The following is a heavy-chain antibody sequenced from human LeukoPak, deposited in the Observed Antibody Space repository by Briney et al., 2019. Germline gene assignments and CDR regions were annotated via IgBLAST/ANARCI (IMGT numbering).Heavy chain of an antibody. D-gene: IGHD2-21*01. CDR2: ISSSSSTI. CDR3: AIDGGDDLN. J-gene: IGHJ4*02. Sequence: PGGSLRLSCAASGFTFSSYSMNWVRQAPGKGLEWVSYISSSSSTIYYADSVKGRFTISRDNAKNSLYLQMNSLRAEDTAVYYCAIDGGDDLNWGQGTLVTVSS. V-gene: IGHV3-48*01. CDR1: GFTFSSYS.